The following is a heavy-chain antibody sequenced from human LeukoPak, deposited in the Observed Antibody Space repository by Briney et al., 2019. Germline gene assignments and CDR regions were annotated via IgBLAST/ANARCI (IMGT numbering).Heavy chain of an antibody. Sequence: GGSLRLSCAASGFTFSSYGMHWVRQVPGKGLEWVAVISYDGSNKYYADSVKGRFTISRDNSQNTLYLQMTSLRAEDTAVYYCAKEWGAGSDAFDIWGQGTMVTVSS. CDR1: GFTFSSYG. V-gene: IGHV3-30*18. CDR2: ISYDGSNK. D-gene: IGHD1-26*01. CDR3: AKEWGAGSDAFDI. J-gene: IGHJ3*02.